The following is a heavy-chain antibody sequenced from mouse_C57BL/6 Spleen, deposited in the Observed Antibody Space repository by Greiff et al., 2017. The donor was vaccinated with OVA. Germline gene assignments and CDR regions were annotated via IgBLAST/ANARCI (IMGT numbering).Heavy chain of an antibody. Sequence: QVQLQQPGAELVMPGASVKLSCKASGYTFTSYWMHWVKQRPGQGLEWIGEIDPSDSYTTYNQKFKGKSTLTVDKSSSTAYMQLSSLTSEESAVCYCARSRRSGPEGAMDYWGQGTSVTVSS. D-gene: IGHD3-2*02. CDR3: ARSRRSGPEGAMDY. V-gene: IGHV1-69*01. J-gene: IGHJ4*01. CDR2: IDPSDSYT. CDR1: GYTFTSYW.